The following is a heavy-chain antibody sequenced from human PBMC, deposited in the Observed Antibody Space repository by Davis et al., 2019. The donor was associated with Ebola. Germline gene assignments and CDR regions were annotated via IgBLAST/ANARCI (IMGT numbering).Heavy chain of an antibody. D-gene: IGHD3-16*01. CDR1: GGSFSGYY. V-gene: IGHV4-59*08. CDR2: IYYSGST. J-gene: IGHJ4*02. Sequence: SETLSLTCAVYGGSFSGYYWSWIRQPPGKGLEWIGYIYYSGSTNYNPSLKSRVTISVDTSKNQFSLKLSSVTAADTAVYYCARHYSFGDYWGQGTLVTVSS. CDR3: ARHYSFGDY.